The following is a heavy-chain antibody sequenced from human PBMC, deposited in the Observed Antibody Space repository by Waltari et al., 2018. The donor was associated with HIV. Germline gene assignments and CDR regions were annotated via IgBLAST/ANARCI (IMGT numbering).Heavy chain of an antibody. D-gene: IGHD2-21*01. CDR2: ISGSGGST. V-gene: IGHV3-23*01. CDR3: AKDNRDPLGTLWY. J-gene: IGHJ4*02. Sequence: EVQLLESGGGLVQPGGSLRLSCAALGFTFSSYAMSWVRQATGKGLEWVSFISGSGGSTYYADSVKGRFTISRDNSKNTLYLQMNSLRAEDTAVYYCAKDNRDPLGTLWYWGQGTLVTVSS. CDR1: GFTFSSYA.